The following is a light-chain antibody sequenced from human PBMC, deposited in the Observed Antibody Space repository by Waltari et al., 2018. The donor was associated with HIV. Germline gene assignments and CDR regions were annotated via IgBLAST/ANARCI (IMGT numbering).Light chain of an antibody. CDR1: SSDVGGYNY. V-gene: IGLV2-8*02. Sequence: QSALTQPPSASRSPGQSVTISCTGTSSDVGGYNYVSWYQQHPGKAPKLMIYGVSKRPSGVPDRCAGSKSGNTASLTGSGLQAEDEADYYCRSYAGSNSVVFGGGTKLTVL. CDR3: RSYAGSNSVV. CDR2: GVS. J-gene: IGLJ2*01.